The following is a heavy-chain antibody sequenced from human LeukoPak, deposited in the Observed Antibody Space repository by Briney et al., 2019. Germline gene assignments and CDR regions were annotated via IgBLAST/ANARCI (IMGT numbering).Heavy chain of an antibody. CDR2: INPSGGST. V-gene: IGHV1-46*01. J-gene: IGHJ4*02. CDR1: GYTFTSYY. CDR3: ASSYSSGWYSFDY. Sequence: ASVKVSCKASGYTFTSYYMHWVRQAPGQGLEWMGIINPSGGSTSYAQKFQGRVTMTRDMSTSTVYMELSSLRSEDTAVYYCASSYSSGWYSFDYWGQGTLVTVSS. D-gene: IGHD6-19*01.